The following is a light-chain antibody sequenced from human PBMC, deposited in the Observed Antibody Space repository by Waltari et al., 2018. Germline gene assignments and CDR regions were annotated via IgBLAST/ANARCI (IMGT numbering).Light chain of an antibody. CDR2: EDT. CDR3: QTWDSSSYV. Sequence: SYELTQPPSVSVSPGQAVSITCSGKKLGDKYVNWYQQKAGQSPVLVIYEDTKRPSGIPRRLSASNSGNTATLTISETQAMDEADYYSQTWDSSSYVFGTGTTVTVL. J-gene: IGLJ1*01. V-gene: IGLV3-1*01. CDR1: KLGDKY.